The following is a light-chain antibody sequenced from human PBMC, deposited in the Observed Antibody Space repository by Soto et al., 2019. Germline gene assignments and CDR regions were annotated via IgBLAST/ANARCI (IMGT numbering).Light chain of an antibody. V-gene: IGLV2-14*01. J-gene: IGLJ1*01. CDR3: TSYTSSSTLDV. CDR2: EVS. CDR1: SSDVGGYNY. Sequence: QPASVSGSPGQSITISCTGTSSDVGGYNYVSWYQQHPGKAPKLMIYEVSNRPLGVSNRFSGSKSGNTASLTISGLQAEDEADYYCTSYTSSSTLDVFGTGTKVTVL.